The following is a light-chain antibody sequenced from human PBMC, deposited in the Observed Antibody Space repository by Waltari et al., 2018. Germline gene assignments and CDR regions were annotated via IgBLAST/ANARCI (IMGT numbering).Light chain of an antibody. CDR1: SSDIGGYNY. CDR3: SSYIDSSTLEL. V-gene: IGLV2-14*03. CDR2: DVS. Sequence: QSALTQPASVSGSPGQSITISCTGTSSDIGGYNYVSWYQQVPGKAPKLIIYDVSKCPLGVSSLFSDSQCGNTASLTISGLQADDEANYYCSSYIDSSTLELVAGGTSRTVL. J-gene: IGLJ2*01.